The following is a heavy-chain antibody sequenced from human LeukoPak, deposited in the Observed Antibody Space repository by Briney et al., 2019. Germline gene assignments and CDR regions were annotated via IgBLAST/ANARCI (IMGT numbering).Heavy chain of an antibody. CDR2: IYHSGGT. D-gene: IGHD3-10*01. Sequence: PSETLSLTCAVSGGSISSSNWWSWVRQPPGKGLEWIGEIYHSGGTNYNPSLKSRVTISVDTSKNQFSLKLSSVTAADTAVYYCARGRDYYYLDYWGQGTLVTVSS. V-gene: IGHV4-4*02. CDR1: GGSISSSNW. J-gene: IGHJ4*02. CDR3: ARGRDYYYLDY.